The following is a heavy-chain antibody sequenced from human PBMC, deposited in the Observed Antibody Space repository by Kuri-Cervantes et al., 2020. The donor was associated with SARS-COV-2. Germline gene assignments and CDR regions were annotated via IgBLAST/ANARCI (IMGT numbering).Heavy chain of an antibody. V-gene: IGHV3-30-3*01. Sequence: GESLKISCAASGFSFSNYAMHWVRQAPGKGLEWVAVISYDGSNKYYADSVKGRFTISRDNSESTLYLQMNSLRAEDTAVYYCARDRAAAGVYYSDYWGQGTLVTVSS. CDR1: GFSFSNYA. J-gene: IGHJ4*02. CDR3: ARDRAAAGVYYSDY. D-gene: IGHD6-13*01. CDR2: ISYDGSNK.